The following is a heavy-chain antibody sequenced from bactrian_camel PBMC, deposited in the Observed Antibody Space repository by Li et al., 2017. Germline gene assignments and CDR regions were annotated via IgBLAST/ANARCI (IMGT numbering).Heavy chain of an antibody. Sequence: VQLVESGGGLVQPGGSLRLSCAASGFTFSRYDMSWVRQAPGKEREAIASSHTSGGTAYYAVSVKGRFTISRDSDKNILFLQMNGLKPEDSGMYYCAPEFLCGTVEAAVDERPGLGYWGAGTQVTVS. CDR1: GFTFSRYD. J-gene: IGHJ7*01. D-gene: IGHD7*01. CDR2: SHTSGGTA. V-gene: IGHV3S40*01.